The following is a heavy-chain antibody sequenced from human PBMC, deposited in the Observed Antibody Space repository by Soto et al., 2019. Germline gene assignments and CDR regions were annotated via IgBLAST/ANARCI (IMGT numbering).Heavy chain of an antibody. CDR3: ATRGWNDNYFDY. CDR2: INPSGGST. V-gene: IGHV1-46*01. J-gene: IGHJ4*02. CDR1: GYTFTSYY. Sequence: ASVKVSCKASGYTFTSYYMHWVRQAPGQGLEWMGIINPSGGSTSYAQKFQGRVTMTRDTSTSTVYMELSSLRSEDTAVYYCATRGWNDNYFDYWGQGTLVTVSS. D-gene: IGHD1-1*01.